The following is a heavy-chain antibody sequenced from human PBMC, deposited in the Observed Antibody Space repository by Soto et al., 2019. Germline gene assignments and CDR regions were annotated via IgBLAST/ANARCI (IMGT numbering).Heavy chain of an antibody. CDR1: GFSLSTSGVG. V-gene: IGHV2-5*02. J-gene: IGHJ5*02. D-gene: IGHD3-16*01. CDR3: AHSPQPLEPIYDYIWGSSLFYNWFDP. Sequence: ASGPTLVNPTQTLTLTCTFSGFSLSTSGVGVGWIRQPPGKTLEWLALIYWDDDKRYSPSLKSRLTITKDTSKNQVVLTMTNMDPVDTATYFCAHSPQPLEPIYDYIWGSSLFYNWFDPWAQGILVTVSS. CDR2: IYWDDDK.